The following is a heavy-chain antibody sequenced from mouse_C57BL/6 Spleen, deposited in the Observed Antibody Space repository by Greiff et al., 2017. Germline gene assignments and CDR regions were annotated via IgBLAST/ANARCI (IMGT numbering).Heavy chain of an antibody. CDR3: ARTLKYYGSSPFDY. D-gene: IGHD1-1*01. CDR1: GFTFSDYG. V-gene: IGHV5-17*01. CDR2: ISSGSSTI. J-gene: IGHJ2*01. Sequence: EVKLVESGGGLVKPGGSLKLSCAASGFTFSDYGMHWVRQAPEKGLEWVAYISSGSSTIYYADTVKGRFTISRDNAKNTLFLQMTSLRSEDTAMYYCARTLKYYGSSPFDYWGQGTTLTVSS.